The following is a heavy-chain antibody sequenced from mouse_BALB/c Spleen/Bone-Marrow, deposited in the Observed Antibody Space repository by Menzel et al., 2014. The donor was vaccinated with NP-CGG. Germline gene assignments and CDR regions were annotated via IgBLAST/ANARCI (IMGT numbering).Heavy chain of an antibody. CDR1: GFTFSDYY. Sequence: EVKLVESGGGLVQPGGSLRLSCATSGFTFSDYYMSWVRQPPGKALEWLGFIRNKANGYTTEYSASVKGRFTISRDNSLSILYLQMNTLRAEDSATYYCARDTNYGNYYRYFDVWGAGTTVTVSS. J-gene: IGHJ1*01. D-gene: IGHD2-1*01. CDR2: IRNKANGYTT. V-gene: IGHV7-3*02. CDR3: ARDTNYGNYYRYFDV.